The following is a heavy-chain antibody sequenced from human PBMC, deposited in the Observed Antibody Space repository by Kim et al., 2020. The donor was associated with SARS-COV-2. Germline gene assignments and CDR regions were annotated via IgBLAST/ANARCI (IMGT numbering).Heavy chain of an antibody. CDR3: ARLPGGGASGWSRGPVDY. J-gene: IGHJ4*02. CDR1: GFTFSSYA. CDR2: ISYDGSNK. D-gene: IGHD6-19*01. Sequence: GGSLRLSCAASGFTFSSYAMHWVRQAPGKGLEWVAVISYDGSNKYYADSVKGRFTISRDNSKNTLYLQMNSLRAEDTAVYYCARLPGGGASGWSRGPVDYWGQGTLVTVSS. V-gene: IGHV3-30*04.